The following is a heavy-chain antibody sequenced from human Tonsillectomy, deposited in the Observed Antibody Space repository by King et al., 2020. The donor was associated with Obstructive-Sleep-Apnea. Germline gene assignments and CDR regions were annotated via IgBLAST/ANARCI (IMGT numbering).Heavy chain of an antibody. V-gene: IGHV3-7*01. D-gene: IGHD1-26*01. CDR2: IKQDGSEK. J-gene: IGHJ4*02. CDR3: ARGRGSYCLDY. CDR1: GFTFSNYW. Sequence: EVQLVESGGGLVQPGGSLRLSCVASGFTFSNYWMNWVRQAPGKGLEWGANIKQDGSEKYYVDSVKGRFTSLRDNAKNSLYLQVNTLRAEDTAVYYCARGRGSYCLDYWGQGTLVTVSS.